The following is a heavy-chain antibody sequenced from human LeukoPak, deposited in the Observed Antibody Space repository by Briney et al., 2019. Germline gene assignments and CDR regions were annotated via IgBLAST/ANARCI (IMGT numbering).Heavy chain of an antibody. CDR3: AGQDYYGSRSYYDVYYMDV. V-gene: IGHV4-59*01. D-gene: IGHD3-10*01. Sequence: SETLSLTCTVSGDSISSYYWSWIRQPPGKGLEWIGYIYYSGSTNYNPSLKSRVTISVDTSKNQFSLKLSSVTAADTAVYYCAGQDYYGSRSYYDVYYMDVWGKGTTVTVSS. CDR1: GDSISSYY. J-gene: IGHJ6*03. CDR2: IYYSGST.